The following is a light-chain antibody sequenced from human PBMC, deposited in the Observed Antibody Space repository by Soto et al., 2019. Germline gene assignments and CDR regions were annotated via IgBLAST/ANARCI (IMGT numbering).Light chain of an antibody. CDR1: RSLDSGQ. J-gene: IGKJ5*01. CDR3: QQYGSSPIT. Sequence: EIGWTRSPVTLSFYPVEIATLSCRASRSLDSGQLAWYQQKVGRAPRLLIHDAFMRATGIPDRFSGSGSGTDFTLTISRLEPEDFAVYYCQQYGSSPITFGQGTRLENK. V-gene: IGKV3-20*01. CDR2: DAF.